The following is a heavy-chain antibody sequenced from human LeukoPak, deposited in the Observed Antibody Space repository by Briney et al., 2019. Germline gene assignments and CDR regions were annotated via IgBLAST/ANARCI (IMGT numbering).Heavy chain of an antibody. CDR3: ARGQDDGYDIFDY. Sequence: ASVKVSCKASGGTFSSYAISWVRQAPGQGLEWMGRIIPIFGTANYAQKFQGRVTITTDESTGTAYMELSSLRSEDTAVYYCARGQDDGYDIFDYWGQGTLVTVSS. V-gene: IGHV1-69*05. CDR2: IIPIFGTA. J-gene: IGHJ4*02. D-gene: IGHD3-9*01. CDR1: GGTFSSYA.